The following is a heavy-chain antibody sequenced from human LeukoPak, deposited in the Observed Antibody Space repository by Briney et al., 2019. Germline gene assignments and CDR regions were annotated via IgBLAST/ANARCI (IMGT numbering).Heavy chain of an antibody. CDR1: GYTLTELS. Sequence: EASVKVSCKVSGYTLTELSMHWVRQAPGKGLEWMGGFDPEDGETIYAQKFQGRVTMTEDTSTDTAYMELSSLRSEDTAVYYCTTPGRGSYSRTNNWFDPWGQGTLVTVSS. CDR2: FDPEDGET. CDR3: TTPGRGSYSRTNNWFDP. D-gene: IGHD1-26*01. J-gene: IGHJ5*02. V-gene: IGHV1-24*01.